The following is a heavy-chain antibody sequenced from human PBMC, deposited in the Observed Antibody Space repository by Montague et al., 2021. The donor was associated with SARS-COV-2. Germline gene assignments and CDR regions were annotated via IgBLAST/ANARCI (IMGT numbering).Heavy chain of an antibody. Sequence: SLRLSCAVSGFTISSYAMSWVRQPPGKGLEWVSAISGSGSTYYAGSVKGRFTISRDNSKNTLYLQVNSLRAEDTAVYYCAPPVGASYHFDYWGQGTLVTVSS. V-gene: IGHV3-23*01. CDR2: ISGSGST. J-gene: IGHJ4*02. CDR1: GFTISSYA. D-gene: IGHD1-26*01. CDR3: APPVGASYHFDY.